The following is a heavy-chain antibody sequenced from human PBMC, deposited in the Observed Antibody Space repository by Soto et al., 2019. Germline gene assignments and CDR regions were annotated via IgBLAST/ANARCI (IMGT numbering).Heavy chain of an antibody. CDR3: ARDGYDSRNYYYYTMDV. CDR1: GGSISSYY. V-gene: IGHV4-59*01. J-gene: IGHJ6*02. CDR2: IYYSGST. Sequence: QVQLQESGPGLVKPSETLSLTCTVSGGSISSYYWSWIRQPPGKGLEWIGYIYYSGSTNYNPSLKSRVTISLDTSKNQFSLKLSSVTAADTAVYYCARDGYDSRNYYYYTMDVWGQGTTVTVSS. D-gene: IGHD3-22*01.